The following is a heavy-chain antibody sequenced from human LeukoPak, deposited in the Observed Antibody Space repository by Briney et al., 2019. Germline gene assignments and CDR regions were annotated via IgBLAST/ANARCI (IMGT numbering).Heavy chain of an antibody. V-gene: IGHV3-33*01. J-gene: IGHJ4*02. CDR2: IWYDGSNK. D-gene: IGHD6-19*01. Sequence: GGSLRLSCAASGFTFSSYGMHWVRQAPGKGLGWVAVIWYDGSNKYYADSVKGRFTISRDNSKNTLYLQMNSLRAEDTAVYYCARDRYYSSGWYGYYFDYWGQGTLVTVSS. CDR1: GFTFSSYG. CDR3: ARDRYYSSGWYGYYFDY.